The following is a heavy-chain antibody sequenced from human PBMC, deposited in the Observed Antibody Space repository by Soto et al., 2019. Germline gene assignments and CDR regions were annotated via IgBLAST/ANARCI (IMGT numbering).Heavy chain of an antibody. J-gene: IGHJ4*02. CDR1: GGTFSSYT. V-gene: IGHV1-69*02. CDR3: ARSTVTTFAFYFDY. Sequence: QVQLVQSGAEVKKPGSSVKVSCKASGGTFSSYTISWVRQAPGQGLEWMGRIIPILGIANYAQKSQGRVTITAHNSTSTAHMALSSLRSADTAVYYCARSTVTTFAFYFDYWGQGTLVTVSS. CDR2: IIPILGIA. D-gene: IGHD4-17*01.